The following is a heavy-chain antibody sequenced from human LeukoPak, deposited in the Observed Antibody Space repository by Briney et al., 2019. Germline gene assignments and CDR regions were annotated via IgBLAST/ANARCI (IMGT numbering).Heavy chain of an antibody. CDR3: AKRTKVGATTYFYFGMDV. V-gene: IGHV3-30*18. J-gene: IGHJ6*04. CDR2: ISYDGSIK. D-gene: IGHD1-26*01. Sequence: GRSLRLSCAASGFTFSTYGMHWVRQAPGKGLEWVAVISYDGSIKYYPDSVKGRFTISRVNSKNTLYLQMNSLRAEDTAVYYCAKRTKVGATTYFYFGMDVWGEGTTLTVSS. CDR1: GFTFSTYG.